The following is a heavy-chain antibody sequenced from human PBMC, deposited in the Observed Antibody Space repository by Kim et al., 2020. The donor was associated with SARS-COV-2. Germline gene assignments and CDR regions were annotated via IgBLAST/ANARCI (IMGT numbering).Heavy chain of an antibody. D-gene: IGHD5-18*01. V-gene: IGHV3-30*04. Sequence: GGSLRLSCAASGFTFSAYAMHWVRQAPGEGLEWVAFISYDGSYKYYADSVKGRFTISRDNSKNTLYVQMNSLRAEDTAVYYCATEIQDFDYWGQGTLVTV. CDR3: ATEIQDFDY. J-gene: IGHJ4*02. CDR1: GFTFSAYA. CDR2: ISYDGSYK.